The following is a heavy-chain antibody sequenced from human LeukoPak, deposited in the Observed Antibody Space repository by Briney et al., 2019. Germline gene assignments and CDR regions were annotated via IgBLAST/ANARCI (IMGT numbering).Heavy chain of an antibody. J-gene: IGHJ4*02. CDR2: INPNSGGT. V-gene: IGHV1-2*02. CDR1: GYTFTGYY. D-gene: IGHD3-10*01. Sequence: GASVKVSCKASGYTFTGYYMHWVRQAPGQGLEWMGWINPNSGGTNYAQKLQGRVTMTTDTSTSTAYMELRSLRTDDTAVYYCARHYYGSGSYYNGFDYWGQGTLVTVSS. CDR3: ARHYYGSGSYYNGFDY.